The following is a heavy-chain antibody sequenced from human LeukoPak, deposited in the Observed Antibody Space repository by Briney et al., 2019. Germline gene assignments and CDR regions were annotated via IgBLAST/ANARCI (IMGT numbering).Heavy chain of an antibody. Sequence: SETLSLTCTVCGGSISSYYWSWIRQPPGKGLEWIGYIYYSGSTNYNPSLKSRVTISVDTSKNQFSLKLSSVTAADTAVYYCARGKTTVTHLFDYWGQGTLVTVSS. CDR2: IYYSGST. V-gene: IGHV4-59*01. CDR1: GGSISSYY. CDR3: ARGKTTVTHLFDY. J-gene: IGHJ4*02. D-gene: IGHD4-17*01.